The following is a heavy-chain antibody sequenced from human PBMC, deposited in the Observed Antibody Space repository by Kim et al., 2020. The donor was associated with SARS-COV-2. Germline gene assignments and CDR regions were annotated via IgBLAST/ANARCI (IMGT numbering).Heavy chain of an antibody. CDR3: ATGLGYYDSSGLSVDY. D-gene: IGHD3-22*01. CDR1: GYTLTELS. CDR2: FDPEDGET. V-gene: IGHV1-24*01. J-gene: IGHJ4*02. Sequence: ASVKVSCKVSGYTLTELSMHWVRQAPGKGLEWMGGFDPEDGETIYAQKFQGRVTMTEDTSTDTAYMELSSLRSEDTAVYYCATGLGYYDSSGLSVDYWGQGTLVTVSS.